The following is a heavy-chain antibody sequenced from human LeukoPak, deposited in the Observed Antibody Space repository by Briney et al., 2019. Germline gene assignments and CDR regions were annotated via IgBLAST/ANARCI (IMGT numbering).Heavy chain of an antibody. CDR3: ARHCDYYDSSGYYYVLNAFDI. D-gene: IGHD3-22*01. CDR1: GGSTSSYY. CDR2: IYYSGST. V-gene: IGHV4-59*08. J-gene: IGHJ3*02. Sequence: SETLSLTCTVSGGSTSSYYWSWIRQPPGKGLEWIGYIYYSGSTNYNPSLKSRVTISVDTSKNQFSLKLSSVTAADTAVYYCARHCDYYDSSGYYYVLNAFDIWGQGTMVTVSS.